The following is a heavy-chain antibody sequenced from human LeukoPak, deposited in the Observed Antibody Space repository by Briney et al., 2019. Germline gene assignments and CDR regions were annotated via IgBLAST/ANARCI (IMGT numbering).Heavy chain of an antibody. V-gene: IGHV3-13*01. CDR1: GFTFSSHD. D-gene: IGHD3-10*01. J-gene: IGHJ4*02. Sequence: GGSLRLSCAASGFTFSSHDMHWVRQAAGEGLEWVSAITTAGDTYYPGSVTGRFTISRENAKNSLYLQMNNLIAGDTAVYYCTRALSRGTNYYFDYWGQGTLVTVSS. CDR2: ITTAGDT. CDR3: TRALSRGTNYYFDY.